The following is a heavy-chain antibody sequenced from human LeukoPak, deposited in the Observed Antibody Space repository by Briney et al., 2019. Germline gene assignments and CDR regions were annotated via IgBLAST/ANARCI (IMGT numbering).Heavy chain of an antibody. V-gene: IGHV1-69*01. Sequence: ASVKVSCKASGGTFSSYAISWVRQAPGQGLERMGGIIPIFGTANYAQKFQGRVTITADESTSTAYMELSSLRSEDTAVYYCARERTAPTAMADSYYYGMDVWGQGTTVTVSS. J-gene: IGHJ6*02. CDR2: IIPIFGTA. D-gene: IGHD5-18*01. CDR1: GGTFSSYA. CDR3: ARERTAPTAMADSYYYGMDV.